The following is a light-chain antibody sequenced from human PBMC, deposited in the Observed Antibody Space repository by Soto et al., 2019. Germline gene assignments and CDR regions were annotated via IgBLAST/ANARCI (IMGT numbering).Light chain of an antibody. CDR2: GAS. CDR3: QHYRTS. Sequence: EIVLTQSPGTLSLSPGERATLSCRASQSVSSSYLAWYQQKPGQAPRQLIYGASSRATGIPDRFSGSGSGTDFTLTITRLEPVDFAVYYCQHYRTSFGGGTRVESK. J-gene: IGKJ4*01. V-gene: IGKV3-20*01. CDR1: QSVSSSY.